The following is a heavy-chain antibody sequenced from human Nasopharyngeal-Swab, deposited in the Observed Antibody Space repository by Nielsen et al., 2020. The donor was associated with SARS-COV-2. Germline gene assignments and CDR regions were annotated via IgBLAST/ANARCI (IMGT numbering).Heavy chain of an antibody. CDR1: GGSISSSNY. CDR2: INHSGST. J-gene: IGHJ4*02. V-gene: IGHV4-4*02. Sequence: SQTLSLTGAVSGGSISSSNYWSWIRQPPGKGLEWIGEINHSGSTNYNPSFKSRVTISVDTSKNQFSLKLSSVTAADTAVYYCARFSSSWYGFGYWGQGTLVTVSS. CDR3: ARFSSSWYGFGY. D-gene: IGHD6-13*01.